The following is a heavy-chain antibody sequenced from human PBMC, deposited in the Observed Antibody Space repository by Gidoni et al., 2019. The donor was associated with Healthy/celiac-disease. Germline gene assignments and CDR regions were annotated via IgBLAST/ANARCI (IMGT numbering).Heavy chain of an antibody. CDR1: GGSFSGYY. V-gene: IGHV4-34*01. Sequence: QVQLQQWGAGLLKPSETLSLTCAVYGGSFSGYYWSWIRQPPGKGLEWIGEINHSGSTNYNPSLKSRVTISVDTSKNQFSLKLSSVTAADTAVYYCARSLGHYYDSSGYFSFGHWGQGTLVTVSS. CDR2: INHSGST. CDR3: ARSLGHYYDSSGYFSFGH. D-gene: IGHD3-22*01. J-gene: IGHJ4*02.